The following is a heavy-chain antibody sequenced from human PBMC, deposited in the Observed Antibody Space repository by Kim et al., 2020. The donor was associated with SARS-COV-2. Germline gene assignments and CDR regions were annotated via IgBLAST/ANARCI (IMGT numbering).Heavy chain of an antibody. J-gene: IGHJ4*02. CDR1: GDRVCSNTAA. V-gene: IGHV6-1*01. D-gene: IGHD1-26*01. Sequence: SQTLSLTCAISGDRVCSNTAAWSWIRQSPSGGLEWLGRTYYRSKWYYDYAVSLKSRIGISPDTSRNQFSLHLNSVTPEDTAIYYCARGSYQSKWYWGQGTLVTVSS. CDR2: TYYRSKWYY. CDR3: ARGSYQSKWY.